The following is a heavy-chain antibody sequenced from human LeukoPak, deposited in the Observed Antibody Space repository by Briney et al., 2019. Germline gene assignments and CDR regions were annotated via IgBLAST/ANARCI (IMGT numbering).Heavy chain of an antibody. J-gene: IGHJ1*01. D-gene: IGHD2-15*01. CDR2: ISGSGGST. Sequence: GGSLRLSCAASGFTFSSYAMSWVRQAPGKGLEWVSAISGSGGSTYYADSVKGRFTISRDNSKNTLYLQMNSLRAEDTAVYYCAQQVGYCSSGNCYFTYWGQGTLVTVSS. V-gene: IGHV3-23*01. CDR3: AQQVGYCSSGNCYFTY. CDR1: GFTFSSYA.